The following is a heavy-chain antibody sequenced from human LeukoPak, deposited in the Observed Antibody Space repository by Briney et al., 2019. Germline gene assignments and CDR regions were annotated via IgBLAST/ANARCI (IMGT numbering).Heavy chain of an antibody. D-gene: IGHD2-21*01. CDR1: GFTFSSYS. V-gene: IGHV3-21*04. CDR2: ISSSSSYI. J-gene: IGHJ4*02. Sequence: GGSLRLSCAASGFTFSSYSMNWVRQAPGKGLEWVSSISSSSSYIYYADSVKGRFTISRDNSKNTLYLQMNSLRAEDTAVYYCANSLLIGYFDYWGQGTLVTVSS. CDR3: ANSLLIGYFDY.